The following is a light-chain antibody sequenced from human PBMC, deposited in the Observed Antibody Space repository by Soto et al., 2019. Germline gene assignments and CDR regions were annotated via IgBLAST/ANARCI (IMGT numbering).Light chain of an antibody. CDR2: KVS. J-gene: IGKJ5*01. Sequence: VVMTQSPLSLPVTLGQPAFISCRSSQSLVYSDGDTYLTWFQQRPGQSPRCLIYKVSNRDSGVPDRFIGSGSGIDFTLKISMVEAEDVVIYYFMQVTHWPPITFGQGTRLEIK. V-gene: IGKV2-30*01. CDR3: MQVTHWPPIT. CDR1: QSLVYSDGDTY.